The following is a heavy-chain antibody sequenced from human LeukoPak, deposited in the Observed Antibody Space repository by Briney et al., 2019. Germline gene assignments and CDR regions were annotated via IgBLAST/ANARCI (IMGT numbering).Heavy chain of an antibody. CDR2: LVYDERS. CDR3: ARDLSAAFDF. J-gene: IGHJ4*02. CDR1: GFPFSSYG. Sequence: GGSLRLSCAASGFPFSSYGMHWVRQAPGKGLEWVARLVYDERSDYANSVKGRFSISRDNSKNTLFLDMSDLRVEDTAVYYCARDLSAAFDFWGQGVLVTVSS. V-gene: IGHV3-33*05. D-gene: IGHD6-19*01.